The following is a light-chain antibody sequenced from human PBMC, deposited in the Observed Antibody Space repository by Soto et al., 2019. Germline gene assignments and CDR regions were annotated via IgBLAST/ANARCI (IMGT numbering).Light chain of an antibody. CDR2: GAS. J-gene: IGKJ2*01. CDR1: QSVSSN. CDR3: QQYKNRPPTGT. Sequence: EIVMTQSPATLSVSPGERATLSCRASQSVSSNLAWYQQKPGQAPRLLIYGASTRATGIPARFSGSGSGTEFTLTISRLQSEDFAVYYCQQYKNRPPTGTFGQGTKLEIK. V-gene: IGKV3-15*01.